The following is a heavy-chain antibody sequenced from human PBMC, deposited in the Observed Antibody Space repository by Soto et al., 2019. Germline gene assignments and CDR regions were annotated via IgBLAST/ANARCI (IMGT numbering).Heavy chain of an antibody. CDR1: GYTFTGYY. V-gene: IGHV1-2*02. CDR2: INPQTGGT. Sequence: GASVKVSCKASGYTFTGYYIHWVREAPGQGLEWMGWINPQTGGTSYAQKFQGRVTLSRDTSINTAYLELSRLRFDDAAVYFCARERYQVISDRVDVWGQGTTVTVSS. CDR3: ARERYQVISDRVDV. J-gene: IGHJ6*02. D-gene: IGHD2-2*01.